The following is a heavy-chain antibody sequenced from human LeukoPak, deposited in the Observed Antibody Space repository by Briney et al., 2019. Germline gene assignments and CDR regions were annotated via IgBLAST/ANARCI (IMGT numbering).Heavy chain of an antibody. J-gene: IGHJ4*02. D-gene: IGHD3-9*01. CDR1: GGSISSSSYY. CDR2: IYYSGST. V-gene: IGHV4-39*07. Sequence: SETLSLTCTVSGGSISSSSYYWGWIRQPPGKGLEWIGSIYYSGSTYYNPSLKSRVSISVDTSKNQFSLKLSSVTAADTAVYYCARGIRYPLDYWGQGTLVTVSS. CDR3: ARGIRYPLDY.